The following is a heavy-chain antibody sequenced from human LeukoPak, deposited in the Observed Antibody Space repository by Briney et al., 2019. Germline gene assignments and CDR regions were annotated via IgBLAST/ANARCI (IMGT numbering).Heavy chain of an antibody. V-gene: IGHV4-61*01. CDR1: GGSVSSNIYY. CDR3: ARGKGAWYFDL. J-gene: IGHJ2*01. Sequence: SETLSLTCTVSGGSVSSNIYYWNWIRQPPGKGLEWIGYIYYSGSTNYNPSLKSRVTISVDTSKNQFSLKLSSVTAADTAVYYCARGKGAWYFDLWGRGTLVTVSS. CDR2: IYYSGST.